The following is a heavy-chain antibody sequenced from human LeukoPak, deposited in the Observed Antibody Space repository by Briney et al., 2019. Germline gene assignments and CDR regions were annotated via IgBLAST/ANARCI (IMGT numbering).Heavy chain of an antibody. Sequence: SETLSLTCTVSGGSISSGSYYWSWIRQPAGKGLEWIGRIYTSGSTNYNPSLKSRVTISVDTSKNQFSLKLSSVTAADTAVYYCARDSGVAMASPFDYWGQGTLVTVSS. CDR3: ARDSGVAMASPFDY. CDR1: GGSISSGSYY. CDR2: IYTSGST. V-gene: IGHV4-61*02. J-gene: IGHJ4*02. D-gene: IGHD5-18*01.